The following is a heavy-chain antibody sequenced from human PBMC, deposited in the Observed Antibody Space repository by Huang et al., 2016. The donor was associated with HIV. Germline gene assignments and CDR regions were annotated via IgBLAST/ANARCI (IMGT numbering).Heavy chain of an antibody. CDR3: ARETIDILTGYSIAFDI. CDR2: LGPEDGER. Sequence: QVQLVQSGAEVKKPGASVKVSCTVYGYTLTELSMHWVRQAPGTGLAWMGRLGPEDGERVYSQKFQVRLSMTEDTSTEIAYMELSNLRYDDTALYYCARETIDILTGYSIAFDIWGQGTMVTVSS. V-gene: IGHV1-24*01. CDR1: GYTLTELS. D-gene: IGHD3-9*01. J-gene: IGHJ3*02.